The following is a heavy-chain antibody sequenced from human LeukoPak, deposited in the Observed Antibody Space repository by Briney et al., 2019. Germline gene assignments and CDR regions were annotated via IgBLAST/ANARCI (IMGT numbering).Heavy chain of an antibody. CDR3: ARAFVDRNYYYYYGMDV. V-gene: IGHV4-34*01. D-gene: IGHD3-22*01. CDR2: INHSGST. CDR1: GGSFSGYY. J-gene: IGHJ6*02. Sequence: SETLSLTYAVYGGSFSGYYWSWIRQPPGKGLEWIGEINHSGSTNYNPSLKSRVTISVDTSKNQFSLKLSSVTAADTAVYYCARAFVDRNYYYYYGMDVWGQGTTVTVSS.